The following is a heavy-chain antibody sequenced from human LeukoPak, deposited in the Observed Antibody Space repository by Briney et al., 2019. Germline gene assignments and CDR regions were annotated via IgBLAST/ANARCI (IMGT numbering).Heavy chain of an antibody. D-gene: IGHD1-26*01. CDR3: ASSGSYRFDY. CDR2: ISSSSSTI. J-gene: IGHJ4*02. CDR1: GFTFSSHS. V-gene: IGHV3-48*01. Sequence: GGSLRLSCAASGFTFSSHSMNWVRQAPGKGLEWVSYISSSSSTIYYADSVKGRFTISRDNAKNSLYLQMNSLRAEDTAVYYCASSGSYRFDYWGQGTLVTVSS.